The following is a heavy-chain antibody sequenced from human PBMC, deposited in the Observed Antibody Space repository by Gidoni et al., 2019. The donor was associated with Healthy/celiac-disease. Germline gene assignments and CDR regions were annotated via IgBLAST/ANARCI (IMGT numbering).Heavy chain of an antibody. J-gene: IGHJ4*02. V-gene: IGHV3-21*01. CDR2: ISSSSSYI. D-gene: IGHD3-22*01. Sequence: QLVESGRGVFRPGGAVRLSCSESGYTHIVYSMNWVRRAPGKGREWVSSISSSSSYIYYADSVKGRFTSSRDNAKNSLYLQMNSLRGEDTAVYYCARGYYYDSSGYPTDTNDYWGQGTLVTVSS. CDR1: GYTHIVYS. CDR3: ARGYYYDSSGYPTDTNDY.